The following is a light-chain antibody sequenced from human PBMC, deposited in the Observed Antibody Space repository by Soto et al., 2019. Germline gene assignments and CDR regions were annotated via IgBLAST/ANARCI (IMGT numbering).Light chain of an antibody. V-gene: IGKV3-15*01. Sequence: EIVMTQSPATLSLSPGERATLSCRASQSISSNLAWYQQKPGQAPRLLMSGASTRATGIPARFSGSGSGTEITLTSSLLQYEFAAFYCRQHYNYWPRTFGQGTKVDIK. CDR3: QHYNYWPRT. CDR1: QSISSN. CDR2: GAS. J-gene: IGKJ1*01.